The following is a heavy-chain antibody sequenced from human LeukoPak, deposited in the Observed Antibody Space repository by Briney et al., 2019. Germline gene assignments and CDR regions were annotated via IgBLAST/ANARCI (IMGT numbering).Heavy chain of an antibody. CDR3: ARAIFGVVSRYNWFDP. D-gene: IGHD3-3*01. J-gene: IGHJ5*02. Sequence: SQTLSLTCTVSGGSISSGGYYWSWIRQHPGKGLEWIGYIYYSGSTYYNPSLKSRVTISVDRSKNQFSLKLSSVTAADTAVYYCARAIFGVVSRYNWFDPWGQGTLVTVSS. V-gene: IGHV4-31*03. CDR1: GGSISSGGYY. CDR2: IYYSGST.